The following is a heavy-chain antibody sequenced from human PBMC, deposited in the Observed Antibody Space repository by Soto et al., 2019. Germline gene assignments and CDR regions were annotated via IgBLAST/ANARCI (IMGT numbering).Heavy chain of an antibody. Sequence: EVQLVESGGGLVQPGGSLRLSCAVSGFTFSSFWMHWVRQAPGEGLVWVSRINTDGSSTSYADSVKGRFTISRDNAKNTLHLQMSSLRVEDTAMYYCAKRGVDTFGLSYWGQGTLVTVSS. CDR2: INTDGSST. CDR3: AKRGVDTFGLSY. CDR1: GFTFSSFW. V-gene: IGHV3-74*01. J-gene: IGHJ4*02. D-gene: IGHD3-10*01.